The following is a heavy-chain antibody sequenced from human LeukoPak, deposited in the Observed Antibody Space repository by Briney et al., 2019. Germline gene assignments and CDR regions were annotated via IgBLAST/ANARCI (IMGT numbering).Heavy chain of an antibody. CDR3: ARGLEYSSGYYFDY. D-gene: IGHD3-22*01. CDR2: IIPIFGTA. J-gene: IGHJ4*02. Sequence: ASVKVSCKASGGTFSSYAISWVRQAPGQGLEWMGGIIPIFGTANYAQKFQGRVTITADESTGTAYMELSSLRSEDTAVYYCARGLEYSSGYYFDYWGQGTLVTVSS. V-gene: IGHV1-69*13. CDR1: GGTFSSYA.